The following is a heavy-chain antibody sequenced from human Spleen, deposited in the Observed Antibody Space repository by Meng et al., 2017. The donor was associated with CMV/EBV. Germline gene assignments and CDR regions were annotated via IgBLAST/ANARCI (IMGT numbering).Heavy chain of an antibody. CDR1: DGSISTSSYY. D-gene: IGHD6-19*01. CDR3: ASEGPGGWYTRIDQ. V-gene: IGHV4-39*07. J-gene: IGHJ4*02. Sequence: SETLSLTCTVSDGSISTSSYYWGWIRQPPGKGLEWIGNIYYSGSTYYNPSLKSRVTISIDRSKNQFSLKLTSVTAADTAVYYCASEGPGGWYTRIDQWGQGTLVTVSS. CDR2: IYYSGST.